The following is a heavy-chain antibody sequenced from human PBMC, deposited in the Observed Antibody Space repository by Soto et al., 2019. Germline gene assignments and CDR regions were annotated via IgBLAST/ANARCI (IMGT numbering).Heavy chain of an antibody. J-gene: IGHJ4*02. V-gene: IGHV3-49*03. Sequence: PGGSLRLSCTTSGFTFVAYALSWFRQAPGKGLEWVGFSRSKGYGGTTEFAASVRGRFTISRDDSNSIAYLQMNSLKTEDTAVYYCTRGMYTAYETAPLFFDFWGQGTLVTVSS. CDR3: TRGMYTAYETAPLFFDF. D-gene: IGHD5-12*01. CDR2: SRSKGYGGTT. CDR1: GFTFVAYA.